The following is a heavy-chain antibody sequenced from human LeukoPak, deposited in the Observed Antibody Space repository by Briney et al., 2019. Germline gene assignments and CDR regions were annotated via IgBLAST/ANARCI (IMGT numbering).Heavy chain of an antibody. D-gene: IGHD3-22*01. V-gene: IGHV3-30*18. J-gene: IGHJ6*02. CDR1: GFTFSSYG. CDR2: ISYDGSNK. CDR3: AKDSVVIPLTYYYYYGMDV. Sequence: GGSLRLSCAASGFTFSSYGMHWVRQAPGKGLEGVAVISYDGSNKYYADSVKGRFTISRDNSKNTLYPQMNSLRAEDTAVYYCAKDSVVIPLTYYYYYGMDVWGQGTTVTVSS.